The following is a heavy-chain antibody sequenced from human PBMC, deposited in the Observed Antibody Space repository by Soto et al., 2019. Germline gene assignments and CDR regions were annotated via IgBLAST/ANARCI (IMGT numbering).Heavy chain of an antibody. J-gene: IGHJ4*02. Sequence: QVQLQESGPGLVKPSETLSLTCTVSGGSISSYFWSWIRQPPGKGLEWIGYIYYSGSTNYNPSLTSRVTMSVAASKSQLSLKLSSVTAAHTAVYYCARVGYCGGDCSFPDYWGQGTLVTVSS. V-gene: IGHV4-59*01. D-gene: IGHD2-21*02. CDR2: IYYSGST. CDR3: ARVGYCGGDCSFPDY. CDR1: GGSISSYF.